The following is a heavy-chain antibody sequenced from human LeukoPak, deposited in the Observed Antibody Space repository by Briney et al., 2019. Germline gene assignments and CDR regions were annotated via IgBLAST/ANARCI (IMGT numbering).Heavy chain of an antibody. Sequence: GASVKVSCKASGYTFTSHFMHWVRQAPGQGLEWMGIINPESGNTAYAQKFQGRITMTGDTSTSRVYMELRSLRSEDTAMYYCAKDGNWNNVPGDYYYMDVWGKGTTVAVSS. D-gene: IGHD1/OR15-1a*01. J-gene: IGHJ6*03. CDR3: AKDGNWNNVPGDYYYMDV. CDR2: INPESGNT. V-gene: IGHV1-46*01. CDR1: GYTFTSHF.